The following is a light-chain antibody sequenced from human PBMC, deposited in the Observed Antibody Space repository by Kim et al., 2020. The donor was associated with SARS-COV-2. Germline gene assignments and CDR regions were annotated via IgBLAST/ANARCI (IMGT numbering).Light chain of an antibody. Sequence: EIVMTQSPGTPSVSPGERATLSCRASQRISVSLAWYQQKPGRAPRLLIPGASTRAPGIPARFSGSGSGTEFTLSISSLQSEDFAVYYCQQYNNWPYTVGQGTRLEI. CDR3: QQYNNWPYT. V-gene: IGKV3-15*01. CDR2: GAS. CDR1: QRISVS. J-gene: IGKJ2*01.